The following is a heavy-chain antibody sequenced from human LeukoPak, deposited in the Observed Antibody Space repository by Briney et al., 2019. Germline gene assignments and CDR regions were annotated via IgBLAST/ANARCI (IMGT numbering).Heavy chain of an antibody. J-gene: IGHJ4*02. D-gene: IGHD3-22*01. V-gene: IGHV1-2*02. CDR3: ARAHYYDSSGYLYFDY. CDR2: INPNSGGT. CDR1: GYTFTGYY. Sequence: APVKVSCKASGYTFTGYYMHWVRQAPGQGLEWMGWINPNSGGTNYAQKFQGRVTMTRDTSISTAYMELSRLRSDDTAVYYCARAHYYDSSGYLYFDYWGQRTLVTVSS.